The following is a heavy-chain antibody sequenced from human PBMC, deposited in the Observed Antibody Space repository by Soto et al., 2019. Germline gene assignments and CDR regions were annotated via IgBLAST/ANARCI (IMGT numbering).Heavy chain of an antibody. Sequence: GESLKISCKGSGYTFSDYWIGWVRQMPGKGLEWMGIMYPGDSDTRYSPSFQGQVTISADKSISTAYLQWSSLKASDTAMYYCARVPQGRNGYNKFGDWGQGTLVTVSS. CDR3: ARVPQGRNGYNKFGD. CDR2: MYPGDSDT. V-gene: IGHV5-51*01. CDR1: GYTFSDYW. D-gene: IGHD5-12*01. J-gene: IGHJ4*02.